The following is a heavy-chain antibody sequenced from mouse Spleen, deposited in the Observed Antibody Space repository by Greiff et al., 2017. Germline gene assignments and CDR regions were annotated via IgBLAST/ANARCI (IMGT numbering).Heavy chain of an antibody. V-gene: IGHV3-6*01. CDR1: GYSITSGYY. CDR2: ISYDGSN. D-gene: IGHD1-2*01. CDR3: ARDGGITTALDY. J-gene: IGHJ2*01. Sequence: ESGPGLVKPSQSLSLTCSVTGYSITSGYYWNWIRQFPGNKLEWMGYISYDGSNNYNPSLKNRISITRDTSKNQFFLKLNSVTTEDTATYYCARDGGITTALDYWGQGTTLTVSS.